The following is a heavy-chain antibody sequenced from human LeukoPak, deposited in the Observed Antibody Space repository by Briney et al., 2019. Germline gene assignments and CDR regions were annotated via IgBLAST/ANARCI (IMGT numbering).Heavy chain of an antibody. V-gene: IGHV3-48*01. D-gene: IGHD3-10*01. CDR2: ISSSSSTI. CDR1: GFTFSSYS. J-gene: IGHJ4*02. CDR3: AREGSGSGVDY. Sequence: PGGSLRLSCAASGFTFSSYSMNWVRQAPGKGLEWVSYISSSSSTIYYADSVKGRFTISRDKAKNSLYLQMNSLRAEDTAVYYCAREGSGSGVDYWGQGTLVTVSS.